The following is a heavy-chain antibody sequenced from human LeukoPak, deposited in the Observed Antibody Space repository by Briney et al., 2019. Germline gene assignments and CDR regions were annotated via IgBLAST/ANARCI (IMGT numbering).Heavy chain of an antibody. Sequence: GGSLRLSCATSGFTFNTYAMTWVRQAPGKGLGWLSTINSNGGVTYYADSVRGRFTISRDNSKNTLSLQMNSLRAEDTAVYYCAKCGSSWLPRCYNWFDPWGQGTLVTVSS. J-gene: IGHJ5*02. CDR2: INSNGGVT. CDR3: AKCGSSWLPRCYNWFDP. CDR1: GFTFNTYA. D-gene: IGHD6-13*01. V-gene: IGHV3-23*01.